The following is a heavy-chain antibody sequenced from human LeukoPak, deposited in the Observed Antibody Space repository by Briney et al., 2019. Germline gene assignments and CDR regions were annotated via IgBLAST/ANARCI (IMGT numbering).Heavy chain of an antibody. D-gene: IGHD3-22*01. CDR3: AKDLMDYYDSSGYYPDDY. V-gene: IGHV3-23*01. J-gene: IGHJ4*02. Sequence: PGGSLRLSCAASGFTFSSYAMSWVRQAPGKGLEWVSAISGSGGSTYYADSVKGRFTISGDNSKNTLYLQMNSLRTEDTAVYYCAKDLMDYYDSSGYYPDDYWGQGTLVTVSS. CDR2: ISGSGGST. CDR1: GFTFSSYA.